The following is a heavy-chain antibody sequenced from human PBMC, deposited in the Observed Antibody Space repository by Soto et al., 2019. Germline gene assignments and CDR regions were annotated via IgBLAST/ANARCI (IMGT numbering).Heavy chain of an antibody. J-gene: IGHJ4*02. D-gene: IGHD3-10*01. CDR1: GGSISSYY. Sequence: QVQLQESGPGLVKPSETLSLTCTVSGGSISSYYWSWIRQPPGKGLEWIGYIYYSGSTNYNPSLKSRVTISVDTSKNQFSLKLSSVTAADTAVYYCASHNFDMVRGVSEAYWGQGTLVTVSS. CDR3: ASHNFDMVRGVSEAY. CDR2: IYYSGST. V-gene: IGHV4-59*08.